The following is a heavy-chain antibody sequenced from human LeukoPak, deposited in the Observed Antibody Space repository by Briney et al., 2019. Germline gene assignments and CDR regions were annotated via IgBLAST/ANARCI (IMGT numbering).Heavy chain of an antibody. J-gene: IGHJ6*03. CDR1: GFTFSSYA. V-gene: IGHV3-23*01. Sequence: PGGSLRLSCAASGFTFSSYAMSWVRQAPGKGLEWVSAISGSGGSTYYADSVKGRFTISRDNSKNTLYLQMNSLRAEDTAVYYCAKKPEAPTGHTYYYYYYMDVWGKGTTVTVS. CDR3: AKKPEAPTGHTYYYYYYMDV. D-gene: IGHD1-14*01. CDR2: ISGSGGST.